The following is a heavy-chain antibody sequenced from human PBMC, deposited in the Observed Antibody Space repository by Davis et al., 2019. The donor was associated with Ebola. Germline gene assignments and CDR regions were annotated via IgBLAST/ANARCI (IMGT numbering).Heavy chain of an antibody. CDR3: ARGQGYCSSTSCSTNWFDP. D-gene: IGHD2-2*01. J-gene: IGHJ5*02. Sequence: SETLSLTCTVSGGSVSSGSYYWSWIRQPPEKGLEWVGYIYYSGSTNCNPSLKSRVTISVDKSKNQFSLKLSSVTAADTAVYYCARGQGYCSSTSCSTNWFDPWGQGTLVTVSS. V-gene: IGHV4-61*01. CDR2: IYYSGST. CDR1: GGSVSSGSYY.